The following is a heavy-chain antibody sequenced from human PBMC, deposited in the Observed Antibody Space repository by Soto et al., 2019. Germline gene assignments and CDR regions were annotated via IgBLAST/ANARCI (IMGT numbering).Heavy chain of an antibody. Sequence: PSETLSLTCAVYGGSFSGYYWSWIRQPPGKGLEWIGEINHSGSTNYNPSLKSRVTISVDTSKNQFSLKLSSVTAADTAVYYCARDPGMATINRRFDYWGQGTLVTVSS. CDR1: GGSFSGYY. J-gene: IGHJ4*02. CDR2: INHSGST. V-gene: IGHV4-34*01. CDR3: ARDPGMATINRRFDY. D-gene: IGHD5-12*01.